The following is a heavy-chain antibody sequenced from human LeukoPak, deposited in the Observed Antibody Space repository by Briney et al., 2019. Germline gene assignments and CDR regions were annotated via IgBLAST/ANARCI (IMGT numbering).Heavy chain of an antibody. J-gene: IGHJ6*02. V-gene: IGHV3-23*01. CDR1: GFTFSTFA. CDR3: TKSTDYWYYGMDV. Sequence: GGSLRLSCVASGFTFSTFAMYWLREAPGKGLEWVSAIGANVGSTSYADSVRGRFTISRDNSRNTLYLQMSSLRTDDTATYYCTKSTDYWYYGMDVWGQGTTVTVSS. D-gene: IGHD2-8*02. CDR2: IGANVGST.